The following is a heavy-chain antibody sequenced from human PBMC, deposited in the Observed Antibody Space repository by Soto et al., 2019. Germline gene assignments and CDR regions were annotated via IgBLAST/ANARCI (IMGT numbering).Heavy chain of an antibody. CDR2: INSDGSST. CDR3: VRTSLVVAAATREDY. V-gene: IGHV3-74*02. J-gene: IGHJ4*02. CDR1: GFTFSSYW. D-gene: IGHD2-15*01. Sequence: EVQLVESGGGLVQPGGSLRLSCAASGFTFSSYWMHWVRQAPGKGLVWVSRINSDGSSTSYADSVKGRFTISRDNAKNTLYLQMNSLRDEGTAVYYCVRTSLVVAAATREDYWGQGTLVTVSS.